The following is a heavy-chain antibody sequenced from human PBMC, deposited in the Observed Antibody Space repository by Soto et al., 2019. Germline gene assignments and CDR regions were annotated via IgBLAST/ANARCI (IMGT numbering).Heavy chain of an antibody. D-gene: IGHD2-2*01. J-gene: IGHJ4*02. CDR3: AKGLRGSTSSARVDY. CDR2: ISGSGGST. V-gene: IGHV3-23*01. Sequence: TGGSLRLSCAASGFTFSSYAMSWVRQAPGKGLEWVSAISGSGGSTYYADSVKGRFTISRDNSKNTLYLQMNSLRAEDTAVYYCAKGLRGSTSSARVDYWGQGTLVTVSS. CDR1: GFTFSSYA.